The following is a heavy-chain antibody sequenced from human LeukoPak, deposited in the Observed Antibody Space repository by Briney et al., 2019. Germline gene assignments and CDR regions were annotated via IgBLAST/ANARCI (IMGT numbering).Heavy chain of an antibody. D-gene: IGHD2-2*01. J-gene: IGHJ4*02. Sequence: QSGGSLRLSCAASGFTFSSYAMSWVRQAPGKGLKWVSAISGRGGSTYYADSVKGRFTISRDNSKNTLYLQMNSLRAEDTAVYYCAKAPDIVVVPARFDYWGQGTLVTVSS. CDR3: AKAPDIVVVPARFDY. CDR1: GFTFSSYA. CDR2: ISGRGGST. V-gene: IGHV3-23*01.